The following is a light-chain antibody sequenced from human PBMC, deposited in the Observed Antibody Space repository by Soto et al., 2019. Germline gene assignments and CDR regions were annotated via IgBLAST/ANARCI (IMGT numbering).Light chain of an antibody. Sequence: EFVLTQSPATLSLSPGERATLSCRASQSVYEYVAWYQQKPGQAPRLLIYDASNRATGIPARFSGSGSGTDFNLTISSLEPEDFAVYYCQQRAKWVTFGRGTKVDI. J-gene: IGKJ4*01. CDR2: DAS. CDR3: QQRAKWVT. V-gene: IGKV3-11*01. CDR1: QSVYEY.